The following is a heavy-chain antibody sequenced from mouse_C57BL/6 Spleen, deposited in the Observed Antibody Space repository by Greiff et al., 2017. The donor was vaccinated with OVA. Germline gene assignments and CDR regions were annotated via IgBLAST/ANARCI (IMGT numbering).Heavy chain of an antibody. CDR3: ARGVYYDYDAGFFDY. CDR1: GFTFSDYY. Sequence: EVNVVESEGGLVQPGSSMKLSCTASGFTFSDYYMAWVRQVPEKGLEWVANINYDGSSTYYLDSLKSRFIISRDNAKNILYLQMSSLKSEDTATYYCARGVYYDYDAGFFDYWGQGTTLTVSS. D-gene: IGHD2-4*01. CDR2: INYDGSST. V-gene: IGHV5-16*01. J-gene: IGHJ2*01.